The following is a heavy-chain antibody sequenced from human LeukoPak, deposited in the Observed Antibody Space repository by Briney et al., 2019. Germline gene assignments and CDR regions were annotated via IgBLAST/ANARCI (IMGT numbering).Heavy chain of an antibody. CDR1: GMTFSNHW. J-gene: IGHJ4*02. Sequence: GGSLRLSCAASGMTFSNHWMHWVRQVPGKGLVWVSLIKTDGRTTIYADSVKGRFTVSRDNGKSTLYLQMNSLRAEDTAIYYCTTGPSYGYEWWGQGTVVTVSS. D-gene: IGHD3-16*01. CDR2: IKTDGRTT. V-gene: IGHV3-74*01. CDR3: TTGPSYGYEW.